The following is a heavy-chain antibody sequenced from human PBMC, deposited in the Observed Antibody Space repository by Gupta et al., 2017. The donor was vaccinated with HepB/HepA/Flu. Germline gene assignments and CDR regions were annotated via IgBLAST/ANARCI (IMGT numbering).Heavy chain of an antibody. CDR2: IKTRIEGGTT. V-gene: IGHV3-15*01. CDR3: TTDYYASGIYPKGAKSVFLDF. Sequence: EVHLVESVGGLVTPGETLRLSCAASGFVFTNAWMSWVRQPPGKWLEWVGHIKTRIEGGTTDYAAPVKGRFTISRDDSKNMLYLQMNSLKTEDTAVYYCTTDYYASGIYPKGAKSVFLDFWGQGTLVTVSS. CDR1: GFVFTNAW. D-gene: IGHD3-10*01. J-gene: IGHJ4*02.